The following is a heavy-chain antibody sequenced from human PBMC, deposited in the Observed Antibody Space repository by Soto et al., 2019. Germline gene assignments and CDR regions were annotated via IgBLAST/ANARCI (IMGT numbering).Heavy chain of an antibody. D-gene: IGHD3-16*02. CDR1: GFTFSSYG. CDR3: ASEVGGSYHYFDS. V-gene: IGHV3-30-3*01. Sequence: QVQLVESGGGVVQPGRSLRLSCAASGFTFSSYGMHWVRQAPGKGLEWVAIISYDGSDKYYADSVKGRFTISRDNSKNTLYLQMNSLRAEDTAVYYCASEVGGSYHYFDSWGQGTLVTVSS. J-gene: IGHJ4*02. CDR2: ISYDGSDK.